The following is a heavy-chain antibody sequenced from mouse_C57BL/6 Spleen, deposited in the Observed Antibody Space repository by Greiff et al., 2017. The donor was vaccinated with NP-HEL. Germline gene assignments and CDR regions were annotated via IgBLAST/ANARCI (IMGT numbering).Heavy chain of an antibody. J-gene: IGHJ2*01. CDR1: GYAFSSSW. CDR2: IYPGDGDT. D-gene: IGHD3-2*02. Sequence: VQLQQSGPELVKPGASVKISCKASGYAFSSSWMNWVKQRPGKGLEWIGRIYPGDGDTNYNGKFNGKATLTADKSSSTAYMQLSSLTSEDSAVYFCARLQTAQATGYFDYWGQGTTLTVSS. V-gene: IGHV1-82*01. CDR3: ARLQTAQATGYFDY.